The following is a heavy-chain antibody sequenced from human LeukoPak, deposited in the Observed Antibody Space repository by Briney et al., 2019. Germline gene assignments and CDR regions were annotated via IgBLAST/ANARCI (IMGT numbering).Heavy chain of an antibody. Sequence: GGSLRLSCAASGFTFSYFSMNWVRQAPGKGLEWVSSISSSSSYIYYADSVKGRFTISRDNAKNSLYLQMNSLRAEDTAVYYCARDSRYCSSTSCYHEYWGQGTLVTVSS. CDR1: GFTFSYFS. CDR3: ARDSRYCSSTSCYHEY. V-gene: IGHV3-21*01. J-gene: IGHJ4*02. D-gene: IGHD2-2*01. CDR2: ISSSSSYI.